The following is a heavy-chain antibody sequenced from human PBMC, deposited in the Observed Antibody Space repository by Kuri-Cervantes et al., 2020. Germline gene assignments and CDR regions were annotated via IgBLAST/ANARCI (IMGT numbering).Heavy chain of an antibody. V-gene: IGHV3-21*01. D-gene: IGHD2-2*01. CDR3: AREYCSSTSCSPYYYYGMDV. CDR1: GFTFSSYS. J-gene: IGHJ6*02. Sequence: GGSLRLSCAASGFTFSSYSMNWVRQAPGKGLEWVSSMSSSSSYIYYADSVKGRFTISRDNAKNSLYLQMNSLRAEDTAVYYCAREYCSSTSCSPYYYYGMDVWDQGTTVTVSS. CDR2: MSSSSSYI.